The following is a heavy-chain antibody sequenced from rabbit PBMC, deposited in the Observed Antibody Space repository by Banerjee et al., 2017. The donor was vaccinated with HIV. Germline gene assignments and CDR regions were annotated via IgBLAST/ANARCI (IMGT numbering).Heavy chain of an antibody. Sequence: QEQLVESGGGLVKPEGSLTLTCTASGFSFSNNYVMCWVRQAPGKGLEWIGCIYTGSSASIYYASWAKGRFTISKTSSTTVTLQMTSLTAADTATYFCARSIDANYFNLWGQGTLVTVS. J-gene: IGHJ4*01. D-gene: IGHD2-1*01. CDR2: IYTGSSASI. CDR1: GFSFSNNYV. V-gene: IGHV1S45*01. CDR3: ARSIDANYFNL.